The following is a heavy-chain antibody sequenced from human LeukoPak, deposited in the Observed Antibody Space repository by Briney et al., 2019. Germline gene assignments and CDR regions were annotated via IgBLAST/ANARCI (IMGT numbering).Heavy chain of an antibody. CDR3: ARLYNWNDRFDY. D-gene: IGHD1-1*01. V-gene: IGHV5-51*01. CDR1: GYSFTSYW. Sequence: GESLKISCKGSGYSFTSYWIAWVRQMRGKGIEWVAQIYPGDSETSYSPSFHSQVTISADKSISTAYLQWSSLKASDTAMYYCARLYNWNDRFDYWGQGTLVTDSS. J-gene: IGHJ4*02. CDR2: IYPGDSET.